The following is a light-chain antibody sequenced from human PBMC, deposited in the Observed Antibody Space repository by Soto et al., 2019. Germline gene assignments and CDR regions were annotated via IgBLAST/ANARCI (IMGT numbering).Light chain of an antibody. CDR2: MGC. J-gene: IGKJ1*01. V-gene: IGKV2-28*01. Sequence: DIVMTPSPLSLPVTPGEPSYISCRSSQSLLHSNGYNYLDWYLQKPRQSPQLLIYMGCNRASGVPDRFSGSVSGTDFTVKISRVEAEDVAVYYCMQLLQSCKVGQGTKVDSK. CDR1: QSLLHSNGYNY. CDR3: MQLLQSCK.